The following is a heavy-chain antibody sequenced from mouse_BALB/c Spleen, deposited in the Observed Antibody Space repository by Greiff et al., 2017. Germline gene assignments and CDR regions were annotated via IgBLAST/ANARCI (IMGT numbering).Heavy chain of an antibody. CDR3: ARLYYGNYLYAMDY. Sequence: EVQLVESGGGLVQPGGSRKLSCAASGFTFSSFGMHWVRQAPEKGLEWVAYISSGSSTIYYADTVKGRFTISRDNPKNTLFLQMTSLRSEDTAMYYCARLYYGNYLYAMDYWGQGTSVTVSS. D-gene: IGHD2-1*01. CDR1: GFTFSSFG. CDR2: ISSGSSTI. V-gene: IGHV5-17*02. J-gene: IGHJ4*01.